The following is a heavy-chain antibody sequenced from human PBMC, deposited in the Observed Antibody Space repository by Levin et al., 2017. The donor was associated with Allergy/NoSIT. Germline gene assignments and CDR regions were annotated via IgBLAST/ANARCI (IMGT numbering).Heavy chain of an antibody. D-gene: IGHD6-19*01. Sequence: ASETLSLTCTVSGGSISSYYWSWIRQPPGKGLEWIGYIYYSGSTNYNPSLKSRVTISVDTSKNQFSLKLSSVTAADTAVYYCARLRAVAAKVFDYWGQGTLVTVSS. J-gene: IGHJ4*02. V-gene: IGHV4-59*08. CDR1: GGSISSYY. CDR3: ARLRAVAAKVFDY. CDR2: IYYSGST.